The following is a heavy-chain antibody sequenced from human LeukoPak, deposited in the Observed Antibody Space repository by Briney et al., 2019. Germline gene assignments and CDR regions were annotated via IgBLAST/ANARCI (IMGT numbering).Heavy chain of an antibody. D-gene: IGHD2-15*01. CDR2: IYANGAT. CDR1: GGSMNDYY. Sequence: PSETLSLTCTVSGGSMNDYYWYWIRQPAGNGLECIGRIYANGATNYNASLKSRITMSVDTSKTQFSLTLNSVTAADSAVYYCARLYCRGGNCYSYFDSWGRGTLVTVSS. CDR3: ARLYCRGGNCYSYFDS. J-gene: IGHJ4*02. V-gene: IGHV4-4*07.